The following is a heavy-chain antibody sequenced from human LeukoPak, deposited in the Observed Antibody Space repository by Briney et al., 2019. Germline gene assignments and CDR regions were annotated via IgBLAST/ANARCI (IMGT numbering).Heavy chain of an antibody. CDR2: IRSKTYRGTA. D-gene: IGHD3-22*01. Sequence: GGSLRLSCTASGFTFGDYAMSWVRQAPGKGLEWVGFIRSKTYRGTAEYAASVKGGSTTSRDDSKSIAYLQTNSLKTDDTAVYYCTSVYDTSAYYHSGVDYWGQGTLVTVSS. V-gene: IGHV3-49*04. J-gene: IGHJ4*02. CDR1: GFTFGDYA. CDR3: TSVYDTSAYYHSGVDY.